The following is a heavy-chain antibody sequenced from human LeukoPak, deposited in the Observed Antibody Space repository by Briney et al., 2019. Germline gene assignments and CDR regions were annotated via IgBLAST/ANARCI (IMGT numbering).Heavy chain of an antibody. CDR3: AREAGDSSGFGI. CDR1: GFTFSSYA. Sequence: PGGSLRLSCAASGFTFSSYAMSWVRQAPGKGLEWVSGISGGGGSTYYADSVKGRFTISRDNAKNSLYLQMNSLRAEDTAVYYCAREAGDSSGFGIWGQGTMVTVSS. D-gene: IGHD3-22*01. CDR2: ISGGGGST. V-gene: IGHV3-23*01. J-gene: IGHJ3*02.